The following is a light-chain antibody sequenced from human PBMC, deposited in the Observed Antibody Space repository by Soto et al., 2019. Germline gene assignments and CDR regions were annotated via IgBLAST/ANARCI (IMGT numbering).Light chain of an antibody. CDR3: QQYNNWPPIT. Sequence: VMTQSPRTLSVSPGERVTLSCRASQSVSSKLVWYQRKPGQAPRLLIYDASTRATGMPGRFSGSGSGTDFTLTISSLQSEDFAVYYCQQYNNWPPITFGQGTRLEIK. CDR1: QSVSSK. CDR2: DAS. V-gene: IGKV3-15*01. J-gene: IGKJ5*01.